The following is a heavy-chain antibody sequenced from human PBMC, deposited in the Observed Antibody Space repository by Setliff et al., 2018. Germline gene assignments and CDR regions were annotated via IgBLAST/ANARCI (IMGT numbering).Heavy chain of an antibody. CDR1: GGSISTNTYF. D-gene: IGHD3-10*01. CDR2: TYYSGDA. J-gene: IGHJ6*03. V-gene: IGHV4-39*01. Sequence: KTSETLSLTCTVSGGSISTNTYFWGWIRQSPGKGLEWIGNTYYSGDAYYNPSLKSRVTISVDTSRNQFSLKLSSVTAADTAVYYCARHVGSRSRGYNYYYYYTDVWGKGTTVTVSS. CDR3: ARHVGSRSRGYNYYYYYTDV.